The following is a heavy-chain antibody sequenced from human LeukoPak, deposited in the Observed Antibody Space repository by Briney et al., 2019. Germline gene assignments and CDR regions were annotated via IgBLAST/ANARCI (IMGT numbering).Heavy chain of an antibody. CDR3: ARDHLGLSY. J-gene: IGHJ4*02. CDR2: ISGDGSST. D-gene: IGHD7-27*01. Sequence: PGGSLRLSCAASGFTFSTYYMHWVRQAPGKGLVWVSRISGDGSSTNYADSVKGRFTISRDNAKNTLYLQMNSLRAEDTAVYYCARDHLGLSYWGQGTLVTVS. CDR1: GFTFSTYY. V-gene: IGHV3-74*01.